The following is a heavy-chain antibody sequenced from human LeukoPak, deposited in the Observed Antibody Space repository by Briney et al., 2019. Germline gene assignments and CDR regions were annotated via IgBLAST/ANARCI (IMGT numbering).Heavy chain of an antibody. CDR3: ARAVLPTVVFDY. CDR2: INHSGST. J-gene: IGHJ4*02. D-gene: IGHD4-11*01. Sequence: PSETLSLTCAVSGYSMRSGYYWGWIRQPPGKGLEWIGEINHSGSTNYNPSLKSRVTISVDTSKNQFSLKLSSVTAADTAVYYCARAVLPTVVFDYWGQGTLVTVSS. CDR1: GYSMRSGYY. V-gene: IGHV4-38-2*01.